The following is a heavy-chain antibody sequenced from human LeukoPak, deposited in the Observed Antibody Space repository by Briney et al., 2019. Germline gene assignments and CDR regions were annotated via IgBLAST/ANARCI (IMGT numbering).Heavy chain of an antibody. J-gene: IGHJ3*02. V-gene: IGHV3-48*03. CDR2: ISSSGSTI. CDR1: GFTFSSYE. D-gene: IGHD3-3*01. CDR3: ARGQRFLEWLRGAFDI. Sequence: GGSLRLSCAASGFTFSSYEMNWVRQAPGKGLEWVTYISSSGSTIYYADSVKGRYTISRDNAKNSLYLQMNSLRAEDTAVYYCARGQRFLEWLRGAFDIWGQGTMVTVSS.